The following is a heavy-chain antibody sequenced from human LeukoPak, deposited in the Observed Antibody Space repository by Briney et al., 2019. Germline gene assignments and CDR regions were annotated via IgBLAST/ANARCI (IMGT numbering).Heavy chain of an antibody. J-gene: IGHJ4*02. CDR1: GFTFSNYG. D-gene: IGHD1-26*01. CDR3: ARLAAYSGSYSEKSGLDY. CDR2: ISGSGGST. V-gene: IGHV3-23*01. Sequence: GGSLRLSCAASGFTFSNYGMNWVRQAPGKGLEWVSAISGSGGSTYYADSVKGRFTISRDNSKNTLYLQMNSLRAEDTAVYYCARLAAYSGSYSEKSGLDYWGQGTLVTVSS.